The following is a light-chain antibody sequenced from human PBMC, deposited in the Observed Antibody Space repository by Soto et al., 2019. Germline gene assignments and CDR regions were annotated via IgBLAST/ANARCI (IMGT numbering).Light chain of an antibody. CDR1: QRIGTY. CDR3: QHRSNSPPTWT. V-gene: IGKV3-11*01. J-gene: IGKJ1*01. CDR2: DTS. Sequence: EIVLTQSPATLSLSPGDRATVSCRASQRIGTYLAWYQQKAGQAPSLLIYDTSNRATGIPTRFSGSGSGTDFTLTISSLEPEDFAVYFCQHRSNSPPTWTFGQGTKVEIK.